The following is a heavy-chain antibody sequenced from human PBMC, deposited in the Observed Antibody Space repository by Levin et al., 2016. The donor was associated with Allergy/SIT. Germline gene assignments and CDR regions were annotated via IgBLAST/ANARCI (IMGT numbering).Heavy chain of an antibody. CDR3: ARSRSGYYYEDAFDI. CDR2: IYSGGST. D-gene: IGHD3-22*01. Sequence: GESLKISCAASGFTVSSNYMSWVRQAPGKGLEWVSVIYSGGSTYYADSVKGRFTISRDNSKNTLYLQMNSLRAEDTAVYYCARSRSGYYYEDAFDIWGQGTMVTVSS. V-gene: IGHV3-66*01. CDR1: GFTVSSNY. J-gene: IGHJ3*02.